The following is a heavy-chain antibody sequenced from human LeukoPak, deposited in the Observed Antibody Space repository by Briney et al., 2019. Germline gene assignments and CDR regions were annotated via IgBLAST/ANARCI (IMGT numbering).Heavy chain of an antibody. CDR2: ISYDGSNK. CDR3: ARSNPGYCSGGSCYSGLDY. Sequence: PGGSLRLSCAASGFTFSSYGMHWVRQAPGKGLEWVAVISYDGSNKYYADSVKGRFTISRDNSKNTLYLQMNSLRAEDTAVYYCARSNPGYCSGGSCYSGLDYWGQGTLVTVSS. J-gene: IGHJ4*02. CDR1: GFTFSSYG. D-gene: IGHD2-15*01. V-gene: IGHV3-30*03.